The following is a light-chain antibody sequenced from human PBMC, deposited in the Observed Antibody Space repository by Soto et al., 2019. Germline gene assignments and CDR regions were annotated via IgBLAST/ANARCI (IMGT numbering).Light chain of an antibody. CDR3: QQYNRYWT. V-gene: IGKV1-5*01. Sequence: DIQMTQYPYILSASLGDRFTVTCRSSQTITNWLAWYQQKPGKAPRLLIYDASSLESGVPSRFSGSGSGTEFTLTISSLQPDDIATYYCQQYNRYWTFGQGTKVDIK. J-gene: IGKJ1*01. CDR1: QTITNW. CDR2: DAS.